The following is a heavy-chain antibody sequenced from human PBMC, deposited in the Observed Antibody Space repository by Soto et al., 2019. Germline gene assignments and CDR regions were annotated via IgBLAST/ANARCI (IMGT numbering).Heavy chain of an antibody. CDR3: GKGFYGSGGPDV. CDR2: IYYSGTT. CDR1: GGSMRSYY. D-gene: IGHD3-10*01. V-gene: IGHV4-59*08. J-gene: IGHJ4*02. Sequence: SETLSLTCTVSGGSMRSYYWSWIRQPPGKGLEWIGYIYYSGTTNYNPSLKSRLTMSIDTSANLFSMNLSAVTAADTAIYYCGKGFYGSGGPDVWGPGTLVTVSS.